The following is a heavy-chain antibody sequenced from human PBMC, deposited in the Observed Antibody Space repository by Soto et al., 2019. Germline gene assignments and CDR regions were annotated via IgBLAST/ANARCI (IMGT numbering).Heavy chain of an antibody. J-gene: IGHJ6*01. CDR2: ISNDGIKK. CDR3: AKSPQGVAKGGMDV. D-gene: IGHD3-16*01. V-gene: IGHV3-30*18. CDR1: GFTFSSYG. Sequence: QVQLVESGGGVVQPGGSLRLSCAASGFTFSSYGVHWVRQAPGKGLEWVAVISNDGIKKNYGESAKGRFTISRDKSKKTLDLQMSSLRTEDTAVYYSAKSPQGVAKGGMDVGGQGTTVTVSS.